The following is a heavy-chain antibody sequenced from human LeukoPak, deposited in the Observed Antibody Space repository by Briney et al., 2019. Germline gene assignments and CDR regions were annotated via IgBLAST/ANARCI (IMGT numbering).Heavy chain of an antibody. CDR3: VRQRGASGTINHFDP. Sequence: GESLKISCKTSGYSFTTYWIGWGRQLPGTGLEWVGAIYPDDSDTRYSPSFQGQVVISADRPIRTAYLQWNTLKTSDTAMYYCVRQRGASGTINHFDPWGQGTLVTVSS. CDR2: IYPDDSDT. CDR1: GYSFTTYW. J-gene: IGHJ5*02. D-gene: IGHD3-10*01. V-gene: IGHV5-51*01.